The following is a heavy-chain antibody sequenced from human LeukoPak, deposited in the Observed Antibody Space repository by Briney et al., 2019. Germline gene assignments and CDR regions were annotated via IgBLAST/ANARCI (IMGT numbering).Heavy chain of an antibody. CDR3: ARRGWFGELFPANY. V-gene: IGHV3-21*01. J-gene: IGHJ4*02. Sequence: PGGSLRLSCAASGFTFSSYSMNWVRQAPGKGLEWVSSISSSSSYIYYADSVKGRFTISRDNAKNSLYLQMNSLRVEDTAVYYCARRGWFGELFPANYWGQGTLVTVSS. CDR1: GFTFSSYS. D-gene: IGHD3-10*01. CDR2: ISSSSSYI.